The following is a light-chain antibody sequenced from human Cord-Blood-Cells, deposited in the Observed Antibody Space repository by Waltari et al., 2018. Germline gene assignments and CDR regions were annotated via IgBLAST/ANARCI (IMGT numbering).Light chain of an antibody. CDR2: GNS. V-gene: IGLV1-40*01. CDR1: SSNIGAGYD. Sequence: QSVLTQPPSVSGAPGQRVTISCTGSSSNIGAGYDVHWYQQLPGTAPKLLIYGNSRRPSGVPARFSGSKSGTSASLAITGLQAEYEADYYCQSYDSSLSGYVVFGGGTKLTVL. J-gene: IGLJ2*01. CDR3: QSYDSSLSGYVV.